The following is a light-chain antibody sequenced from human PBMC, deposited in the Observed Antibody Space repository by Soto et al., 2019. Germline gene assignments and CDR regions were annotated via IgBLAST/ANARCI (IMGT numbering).Light chain of an antibody. CDR3: QQFGSYPLT. CDR1: QGIGSY. J-gene: IGKJ4*01. V-gene: IGKV1-9*01. Sequence: DIELTQSPSFLSASVGDRVTITCRASQGIGSYLAWYQQKPGKVPTLLIYVASTLQSGVPSRFSGSGSGTEFTLTISSLQPEDFATYYCQQFGSYPLTFGGGTEVDIK. CDR2: VAS.